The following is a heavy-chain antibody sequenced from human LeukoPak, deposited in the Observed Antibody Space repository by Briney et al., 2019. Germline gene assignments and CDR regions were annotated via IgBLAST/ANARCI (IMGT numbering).Heavy chain of an antibody. Sequence: GGSLRLSCAASGFTFSSYSMNWVRQAPGKGLEWVSSISSSSSYIYYADSVKGRFTISRDNSKNTLYLQMNSLRAEDTAVYYCARAEKIAVAGMGYYFDYWGQGTLVTVSS. J-gene: IGHJ4*02. CDR1: GFTFSSYS. CDR2: ISSSSSYI. V-gene: IGHV3-21*01. D-gene: IGHD6-19*01. CDR3: ARAEKIAVAGMGYYFDY.